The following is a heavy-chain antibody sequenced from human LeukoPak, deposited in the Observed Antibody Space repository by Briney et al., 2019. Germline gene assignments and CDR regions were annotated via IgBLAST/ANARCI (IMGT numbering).Heavy chain of an antibody. D-gene: IGHD1-26*01. J-gene: IGHJ4*02. CDR2: ISGSGGST. Sequence: PGGSLRLSCAASGFTFSSYAMSWVRQAPGKGLEWLSAISGSGGSTYYADSVKGRFTISRDNSKNTLYLQMNSLRAEDTAVYYCAKDQVGSYYYFDYWGQGTLVTVSS. V-gene: IGHV3-23*01. CDR1: GFTFSSYA. CDR3: AKDQVGSYYYFDY.